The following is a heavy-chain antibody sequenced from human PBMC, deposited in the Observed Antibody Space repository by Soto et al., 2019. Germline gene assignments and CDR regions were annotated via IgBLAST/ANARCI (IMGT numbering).Heavy chain of an antibody. V-gene: IGHV3-33*01. D-gene: IGHD5-12*01. CDR3: ASPLNGYEDY. J-gene: IGHJ4*02. Sequence: QVQLVESGGGVVQPGRSLGLSCAASGFTFSSYGMHWVRQAPGKGLEWVAVIWYDGSNKYYADSVKGRFTISRDNSKNTLYLQMNSLRAEDTAVYYCASPLNGYEDYWGQGTLVTVSS. CDR2: IWYDGSNK. CDR1: GFTFSSYG.